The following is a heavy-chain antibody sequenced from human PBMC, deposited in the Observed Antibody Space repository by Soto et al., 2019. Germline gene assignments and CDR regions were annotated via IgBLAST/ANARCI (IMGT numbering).Heavy chain of an antibody. CDR3: ARGLFGVVITTPVEH. Sequence: QVQLVQSGADVKKPGASVKVSCKASGYTFTSYGISWVRQAPGQGLEWMGWISGYNAKTNYAQNFQARVTMTTDTSTNTAYMELTSLRSDDTAVYYCARGLFGVVITTPVEHWGQGTLVTVSS. D-gene: IGHD3-3*01. CDR1: GYTFTSYG. J-gene: IGHJ1*01. CDR2: ISGYNAKT. V-gene: IGHV1-18*01.